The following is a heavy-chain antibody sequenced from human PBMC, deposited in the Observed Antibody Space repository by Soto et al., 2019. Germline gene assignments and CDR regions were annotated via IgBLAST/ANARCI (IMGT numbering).Heavy chain of an antibody. CDR3: LTGQVSDWRYYSFDY. CDR1: GGPLSRFT. D-gene: IGHD3-9*01. CDR2: IITMFETT. J-gene: IGHJ4*02. Sequence: QVQLVQSGAEVKKPGSSVKVSCKTSGGPLSRFTISWVRQAPGQGLEWMGGIITMFETTDYAQKFQDRVMITEDESTSKAYVELRSLKSEDTAVYYGLTGQVSDWRYYSFDYWGQGALVTVSS. V-gene: IGHV1-69*01.